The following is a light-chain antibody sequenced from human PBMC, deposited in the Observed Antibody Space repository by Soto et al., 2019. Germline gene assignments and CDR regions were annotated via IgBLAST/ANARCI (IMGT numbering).Light chain of an antibody. CDR1: QSISTW. Sequence: DIPMTQSPSTLSASVGDRVTITCRASQSISTWLAWYQQEPGKVPKLLIHDASSLESGVPSRFSGSGSGTDFTLTISSLQPDDFATYYCQQYNSLSLTFGGGTKVEIK. CDR3: QQYNSLSLT. J-gene: IGKJ4*01. CDR2: DAS. V-gene: IGKV1-5*01.